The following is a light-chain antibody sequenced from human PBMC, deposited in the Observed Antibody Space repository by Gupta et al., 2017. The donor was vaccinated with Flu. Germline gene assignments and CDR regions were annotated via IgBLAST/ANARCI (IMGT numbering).Light chain of an antibody. CDR1: QGVSSN. J-gene: IGKJ3*01. V-gene: IGKV3-15*01. CDR3: QQYNYWPRGPFT. Sequence: ATPPRRGRQGVSSNFAREQEKRGQAPRLPISAGSPRATGVPARFSGSGSGTEFTLTISSLQSEDFAVYYCQQYNYWPRGPFTFGPGTTVDIK. CDR2: AGS.